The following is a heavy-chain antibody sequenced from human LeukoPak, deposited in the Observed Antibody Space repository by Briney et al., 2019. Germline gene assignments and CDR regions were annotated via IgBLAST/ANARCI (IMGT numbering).Heavy chain of an antibody. V-gene: IGHV3-23*01. CDR1: GLTFSSYA. J-gene: IGHJ4*02. D-gene: IGHD5-12*01. CDR2: ISGSGGST. CDR3: AKDGGYSKYDNYHFDY. Sequence: GGSLRLSCAASGLTFSSYAMSWVRQAPGKGLEWVSTISGSGGSTYYADSVKGRFTISRDNSKNTLFLQMDSLRAEDTAIYYCAKDGGYSKYDNYHFDYWGQGTLVTVSS.